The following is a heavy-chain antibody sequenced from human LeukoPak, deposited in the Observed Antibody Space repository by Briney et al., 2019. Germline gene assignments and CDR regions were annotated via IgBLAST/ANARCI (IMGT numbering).Heavy chain of an antibody. CDR3: ARGVHYVDVVQGGYYYYYMDV. CDR2: ISAYNGNT. CDR1: GYTFTSYG. J-gene: IGHJ6*03. V-gene: IGHV1-18*01. D-gene: IGHD4-17*01. Sequence: ASVKVSCKASGYTFTSYGISWVRQAPGQGLEWMGWISAYNGNTNYAQKLQGRVTMTTDTSTSTAYMELRSLRSDDTAVYYCARGVHYVDVVQGGYYYYYMDVWGKGTTVTVSS.